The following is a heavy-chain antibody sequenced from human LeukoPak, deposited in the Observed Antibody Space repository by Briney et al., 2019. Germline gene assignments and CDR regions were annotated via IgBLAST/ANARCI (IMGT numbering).Heavy chain of an antibody. CDR1: GFTFSNYW. V-gene: IGHV3-7*03. Sequence: PGGSLRLSCAASGFTFSNYWMNWVRQAPGKGLEWVADIKADGSETHYVDPLKGRFTISRDNANNLLYLQMDSLRVEDTAVYYCARGEPTSSFRPFDYWGQGILVTVSS. CDR2: IKADGSET. D-gene: IGHD1-26*01. CDR3: ARGEPTSSFRPFDY. J-gene: IGHJ4*02.